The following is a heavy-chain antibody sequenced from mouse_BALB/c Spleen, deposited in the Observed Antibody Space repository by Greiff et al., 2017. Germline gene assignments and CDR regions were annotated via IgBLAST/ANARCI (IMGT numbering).Heavy chain of an antibody. J-gene: IGHJ4*01. CDR1: GFTFSDYY. V-gene: IGHV5-4*02. D-gene: IGHD1-1*01. CDR2: ISDGGSYT. CDR3: ARSITTGMDY. Sequence: EVQRVESGGGLVKPGGSLKLSCAASGFTFSDYYMYWVRQTPEKRLEWVATISDGGSYTYYPDSVKGRFTISRDNAKNNLYLQMSSLKSEDTAMYYCARSITTGMDYWGQGTSVTVSS.